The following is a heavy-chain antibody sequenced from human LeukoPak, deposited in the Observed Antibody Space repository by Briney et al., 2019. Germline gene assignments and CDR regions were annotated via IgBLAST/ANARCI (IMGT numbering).Heavy chain of an antibody. CDR1: GGSFSGYY. CDR2: INDSGDT. V-gene: IGHV4-34*01. CDR3: ARESSTWNSFEY. Sequence: SETLSLTCAVYGGSFSGYYWSWIRQSPGGGLGWVGQINDSGDTDYNPSLKSRATISIDTSKKQFSLRLRSVTAADTALYYCARESSTWNSFEYWGQGTAVTVSS. J-gene: IGHJ4*02. D-gene: IGHD6-6*01.